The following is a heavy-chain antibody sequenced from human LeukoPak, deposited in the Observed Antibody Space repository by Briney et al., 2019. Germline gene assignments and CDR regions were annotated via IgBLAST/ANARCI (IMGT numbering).Heavy chain of an antibody. D-gene: IGHD2-15*01. J-gene: IGHJ6*02. CDR3: AKDQGLLPPYYYYYGMDV. V-gene: IGHV3-23*01. Sequence: PSETLSLTCTVSGGSVSRGSYYWSWIRQPPGKGLEWVSAISGSGGSTYYADSVKGRFTISRDNSKNTLYLQMNSLRAEDTAVYYCAKDQGLLPPYYYYYGMDVWDQGTTVTVSS. CDR1: GGSVSRGSYY. CDR2: ISGSGGST.